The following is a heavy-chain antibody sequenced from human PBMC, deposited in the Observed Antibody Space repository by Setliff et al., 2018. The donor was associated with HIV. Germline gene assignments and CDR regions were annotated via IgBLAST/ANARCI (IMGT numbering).Heavy chain of an antibody. CDR2: ISSSGTTI. CDR1: GFTFSNYK. Sequence: LRLSCAASGFTFSNYKMNWVRQAPGKGLEWVSYISSSGTTIYYADSVKGRFTISRNNAKNSLYLQMNSLRAEDTAVYYCAKGYFDWLSAGTFDYWGQGSLVTVSS. J-gene: IGHJ4*02. CDR3: AKGYFDWLSAGTFDY. V-gene: IGHV3-48*03. D-gene: IGHD3-9*01.